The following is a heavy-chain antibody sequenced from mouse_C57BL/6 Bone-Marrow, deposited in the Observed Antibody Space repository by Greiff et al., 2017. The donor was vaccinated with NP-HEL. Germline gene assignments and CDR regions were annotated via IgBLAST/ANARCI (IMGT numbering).Heavy chain of an antibody. CDR2: ISSGGSYT. D-gene: IGHD2-5*01. CDR1: GFTFSSYG. Sequence: EVHLVESGGDLVKPGGSLKLSCAASGFTFSSYGMSWVRQTPDKRLEWVATISSGGSYTYYTDSVKGRFTISRDNAKNTLYLQMNGLKSEDTAMYYCARHYYSNYFDYWGQGTTLTVSS. CDR3: ARHYYSNYFDY. V-gene: IGHV5-6*01. J-gene: IGHJ2*01.